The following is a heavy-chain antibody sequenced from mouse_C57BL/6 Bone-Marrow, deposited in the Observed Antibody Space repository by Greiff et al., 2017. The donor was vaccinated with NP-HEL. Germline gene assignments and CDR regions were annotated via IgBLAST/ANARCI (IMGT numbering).Heavy chain of an antibody. J-gene: IGHJ4*01. Sequence: DVQLVESGGDLVKPGGSLKLSCAASGFTFSSYGMSWVRQTPDKRLEWVATISSGGSYTYYPDSVKGRFTISRDNAKNTLYLQMSSLKSEDTAMYYCARHELYAMDYWGQGTSVTVSS. CDR1: GFTFSSYG. V-gene: IGHV5-6*01. CDR2: ISSGGSYT. CDR3: ARHELYAMDY.